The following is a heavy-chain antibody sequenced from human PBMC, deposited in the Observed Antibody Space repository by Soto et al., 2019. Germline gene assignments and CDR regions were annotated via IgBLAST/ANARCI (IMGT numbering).Heavy chain of an antibody. D-gene: IGHD6-13*01. Sequence: PSETLSLTCTVSGGSISSSSYYWGWIRQPPGKGLEWIGSIYYSGSTYYNPSLKSRVTISVDTSKNQFSLKLSSVTAADTAVYYCAALRSAAAGTPKDWFAPWGQGTLVTVSS. V-gene: IGHV4-39*01. J-gene: IGHJ5*02. CDR3: AALRSAAAGTPKDWFAP. CDR1: GGSISSSSYY. CDR2: IYYSGST.